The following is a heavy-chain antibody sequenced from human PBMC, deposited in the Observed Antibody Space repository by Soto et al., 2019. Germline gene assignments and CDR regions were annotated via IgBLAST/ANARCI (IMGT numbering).Heavy chain of an antibody. CDR1: GGSISSGGYY. D-gene: IGHD5-12*01. CDR3: ARGLLSGYFSTNWFDP. CDR2: IYYSGST. Sequence: TLSLTCTVSGGSISSGGYYWSWIRQHPGKGLEWIGYIYYSGSTYYNPSLKSRVTISVDTSKNQFSLKLSSVTAADTAVYYCARGLLSGYFSTNWFDPWGQGTLVTVSS. J-gene: IGHJ5*02. V-gene: IGHV4-31*03.